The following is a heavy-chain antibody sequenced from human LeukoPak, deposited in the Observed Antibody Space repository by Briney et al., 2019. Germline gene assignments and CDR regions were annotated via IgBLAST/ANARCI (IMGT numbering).Heavy chain of an antibody. CDR2: IYTSGST. V-gene: IGHV4-4*07. CDR3: ARDGRYSAGGWFDP. D-gene: IGHD5-12*01. Sequence: SETLSLTCTVSGGSISSYYWSWIRQPAGKGLEWIGRIYTSGSTNYNPSLKSRITMSVNTSKNQFSLKLSSVTAADTAVYYCARDGRYSAGGWFDPWGQGTLVTVSS. J-gene: IGHJ5*02. CDR1: GGSISSYY.